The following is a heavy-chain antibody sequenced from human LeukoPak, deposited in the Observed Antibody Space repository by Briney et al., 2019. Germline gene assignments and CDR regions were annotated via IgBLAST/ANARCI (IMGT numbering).Heavy chain of an antibody. Sequence: EASVKVSCKASGYTFTGYYMHWVRQAPGQGLEWMGWINPNSGGTNYAQKFQGRVTMTRDTSISTAYMELSRLRSDDTAVYYCARGGLYSSSWYEVGYWGQGTLVTVSS. CDR2: INPNSGGT. CDR3: ARGGLYSSSWYEVGY. CDR1: GYTFTGYY. V-gene: IGHV1-2*02. J-gene: IGHJ4*02. D-gene: IGHD6-13*01.